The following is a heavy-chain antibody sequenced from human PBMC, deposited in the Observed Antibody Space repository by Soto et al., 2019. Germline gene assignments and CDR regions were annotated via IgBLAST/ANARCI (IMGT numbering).Heavy chain of an antibody. Sequence: QLQLQESGPGLVKPSETLSLTCTVSGGSISSISYYWGWIRQPPGKGLEWIGNIYYGGSTYYNPSLKSRVTISVDTSKNQFSLKLSSVTAADTAVYYCARRQSSPWFDPWGQGTLVTVSS. D-gene: IGHD2-15*01. V-gene: IGHV4-39*01. CDR1: GGSISSISYY. CDR3: ARRQSSPWFDP. CDR2: IYYGGST. J-gene: IGHJ5*02.